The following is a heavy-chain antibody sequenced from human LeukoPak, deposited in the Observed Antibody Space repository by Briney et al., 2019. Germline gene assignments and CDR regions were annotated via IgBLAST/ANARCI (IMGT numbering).Heavy chain of an antibody. CDR1: GFTVSSNY. CDR2: IYSGGST. V-gene: IGHV3-53*01. Sequence: PGGSLRLSCAASGFTVSSNYMSWVRQAPGKGLEWVSVIYSGGSTYYADSVKGRFTISRDNSKNTLYLQMNRLRAEDTAVYYCARSAQRWLQFFDYWGQGTLVTVSS. CDR3: ARSAQRWLQFFDY. J-gene: IGHJ4*02. D-gene: IGHD5-24*01.